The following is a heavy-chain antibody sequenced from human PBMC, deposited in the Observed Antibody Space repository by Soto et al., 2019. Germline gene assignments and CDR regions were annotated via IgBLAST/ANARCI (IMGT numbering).Heavy chain of an antibody. V-gene: IGHV4-4*02. J-gene: IGHJ3*02. D-gene: IGHD3-22*01. Sequence: QVQLQESGPGLVKPSGTLSLTCAVSGGSISSSYWWSWVRQPPGKGLEWIGEIYHSGSTNYNPSLKSRVTISVDKSKNQFSLKLSSVTAADTALYYCTRRRITMIVVVYDAFDIWGQGTTVTVSS. CDR3: TRRRITMIVVVYDAFDI. CDR2: IYHSGST. CDR1: GGSISSSYW.